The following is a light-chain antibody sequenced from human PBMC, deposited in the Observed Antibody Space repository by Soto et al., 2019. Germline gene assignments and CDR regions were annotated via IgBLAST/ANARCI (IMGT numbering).Light chain of an antibody. CDR1: SGHSSYA. Sequence: QSVLTQSPSASASLGASVKLTCTLTSGHSSYAIAWHQQQPEKGPRYLMKVNSDGSHSKGDGIPDRLSGSSSGAERYLTISSLQSEDEADYYCQTWGTDSHVVFGGGTKLTV. V-gene: IGLV4-69*01. J-gene: IGLJ2*01. CDR3: QTWGTDSHVV. CDR2: VNSDGSH.